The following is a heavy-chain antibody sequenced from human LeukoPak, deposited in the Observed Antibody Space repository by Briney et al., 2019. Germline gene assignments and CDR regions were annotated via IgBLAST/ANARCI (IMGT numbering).Heavy chain of an antibody. CDR3: ARAGASGWYAAGWFDP. Sequence: GGSLKLSCAASGFPFNNYWIHWVRQAPGKGLMWVSSINADGRTTRYAASVQGRFTISRDNAKNTLSLQMNSLRDDDTAVYYCARAGASGWYAAGWFDPWGQGTLVTVSS. CDR1: GFPFNNYW. D-gene: IGHD6-19*01. V-gene: IGHV3-74*01. CDR2: INADGRTT. J-gene: IGHJ5*02.